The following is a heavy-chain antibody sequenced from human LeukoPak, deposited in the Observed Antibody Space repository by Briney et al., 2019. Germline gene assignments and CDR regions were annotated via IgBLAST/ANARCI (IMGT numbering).Heavy chain of an antibody. J-gene: IGHJ4*02. V-gene: IGHV1-2*02. CDR3: AREGLYDILTGYYN. CDR2: NPNSGGT. Sequence: NPNSGGTNYAQKFQGRVTMPRDTSISTAYMELSRLRSDDTAVYYCAREGLYDILTGYYNWGQGTLVTVSS. D-gene: IGHD3-9*01.